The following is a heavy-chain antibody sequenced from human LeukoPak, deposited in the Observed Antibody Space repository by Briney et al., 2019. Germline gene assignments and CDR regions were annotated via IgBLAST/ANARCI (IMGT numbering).Heavy chain of an antibody. D-gene: IGHD4-17*01. CDR1: GFTFDDYG. J-gene: IGHJ6*02. Sequence: GGSLRLSCAASGFTFDDYGMSWVRHAPGKGLEWVSGINWNGGSTGYADSVKGRFTISRDNAKNSLYLQMNSLRAEDTALYYCARDLGMTTVTMRGYYYGMDVWGQGTTVTVSS. CDR3: ARDLGMTTVTMRGYYYGMDV. V-gene: IGHV3-20*04. CDR2: INWNGGST.